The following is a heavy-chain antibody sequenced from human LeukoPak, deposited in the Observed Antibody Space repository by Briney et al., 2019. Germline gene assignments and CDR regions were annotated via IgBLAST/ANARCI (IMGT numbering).Heavy chain of an antibody. CDR2: INQDGSEI. CDR3: ARRGTSSSWAHFDY. V-gene: IGHV3-7*05. D-gene: IGHD6-13*01. Sequence: GGSLRLSCAASGFILSTYWLSWVRQAPGKGLEWVANINQDGSEIYYVESVQGRFTISRDNVDNSLYLQMNRLGAEDTAVYYCARRGTSSSWAHFDYWGQGTLVTVSS. CDR1: GFILSTYW. J-gene: IGHJ4*02.